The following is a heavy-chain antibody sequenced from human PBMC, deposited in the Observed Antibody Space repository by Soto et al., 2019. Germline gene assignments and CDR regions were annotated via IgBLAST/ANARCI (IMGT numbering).Heavy chain of an antibody. V-gene: IGHV5-10-1*01. CDR1: GYSFTSYG. CDR3: ARHGLEDIVVVPAARFRSDWFDP. D-gene: IGHD2-2*01. Sequence: VESLTIYCQVSGYSFTSYGISWVLQMPGKGLEWMGSIDPSDSYTNYSPSFQGHVTISADKSISTAYLQWSSLKASDTAMYYCARHGLEDIVVVPAARFRSDWFDPWGQGTLVTVA. CDR2: IDPSDSYT. J-gene: IGHJ5*02.